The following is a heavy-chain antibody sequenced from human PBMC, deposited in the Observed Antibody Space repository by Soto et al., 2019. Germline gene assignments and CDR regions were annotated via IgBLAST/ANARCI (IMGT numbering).Heavy chain of an antibody. V-gene: IGHV3-33*01. J-gene: IGHJ5*02. Sequence: QVQLVESGGGVVQPGTSLRLSCVTSGFTFSSYGMHWVRQAPRKGLEWVSVILYDGSSKYYADSVKGRFTISRDNSKNTLYLQMNSLRDEDTAVYYCARLKLVAGRNRFDPWGQGTLVTVSS. CDR1: GFTFSSYG. D-gene: IGHD6-19*01. CDR2: ILYDGSSK. CDR3: ARLKLVAGRNRFDP.